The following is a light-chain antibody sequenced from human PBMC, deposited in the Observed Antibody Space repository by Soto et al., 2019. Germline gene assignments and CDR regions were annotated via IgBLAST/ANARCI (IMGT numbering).Light chain of an antibody. CDR2: DVS. V-gene: IGLV2-14*01. CDR3: SSYTGSSTPLV. CDR1: SSDVGGYNY. J-gene: IGLJ2*01. Sequence: QSALTQPASVSGSPGPSITISCTGTSSDVGGYNYVSWYQQHPGKAPKLMIYDVSIQPSGVSNRFSGSKSGNTASLTISGLQAEDEADYYCSSYTGSSTPLVFGGGTKLTVL.